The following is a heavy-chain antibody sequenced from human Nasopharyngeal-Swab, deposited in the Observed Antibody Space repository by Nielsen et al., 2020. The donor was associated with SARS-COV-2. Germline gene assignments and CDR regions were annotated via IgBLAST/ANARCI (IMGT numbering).Heavy chain of an antibody. Sequence: WIRQPPGKGLKWVSYIGVTSSTRYYADSLRGRFTISRDNAKNSLYLQMNSLRAEDTAVYYCARGGSSWPHWYFDLWGRGTRVTVSS. V-gene: IGHV3-48*04. J-gene: IGHJ2*01. CDR3: ARGGSSWPHWYFDL. CDR2: IGVTSSTR. D-gene: IGHD6-13*01.